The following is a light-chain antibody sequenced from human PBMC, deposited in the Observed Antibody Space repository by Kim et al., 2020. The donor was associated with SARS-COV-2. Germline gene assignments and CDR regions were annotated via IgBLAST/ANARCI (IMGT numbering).Light chain of an antibody. CDR1: SSDVGYFNY. V-gene: IGLV2-14*03. CDR3: SSYTTSSTWV. J-gene: IGLJ3*02. Sequence: GQSITISCTGTSSDVGYFNYVSWFQQHPGKAPKLILYDVSSRPSGVSNRFSGSKSGNMASLTISGLHAEDEADYYCSSYTTSSTWVFGGGTQLTVL. CDR2: DVS.